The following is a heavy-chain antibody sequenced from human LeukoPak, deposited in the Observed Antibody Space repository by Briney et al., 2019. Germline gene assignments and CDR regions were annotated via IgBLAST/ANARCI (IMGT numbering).Heavy chain of an antibody. CDR1: GYTFTGYY. CDR2: INPHSGGT. D-gene: IGHD6-13*01. J-gene: IGHJ4*02. Sequence: ASVKVSCKASGYTFTGYYIHWVRQAPGQGLEWMGWINPHSGGTNYAQKFQGGVTMTRDTSITTAYMELSSLRSDDTAVYYCARAPFGSSMRDYWGQGTLVTVSS. V-gene: IGHV1-2*02. CDR3: ARAPFGSSMRDY.